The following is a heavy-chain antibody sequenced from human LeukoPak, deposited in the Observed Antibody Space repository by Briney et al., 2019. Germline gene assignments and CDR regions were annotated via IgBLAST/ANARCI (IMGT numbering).Heavy chain of an antibody. CDR2: ISYDGSNK. V-gene: IGHV3-30-3*01. CDR1: GFTFSSYA. J-gene: IGHJ6*03. CDR3: ARDSGGMVRSRYMDV. Sequence: PGRSLRLSCAASGFTFSSYAMHWVRQAPGKGLEWVAVISYDGSNKYYADSVKGRFTISRDNSKNTLYLQMNSLRAEDTAVYYCARDSGGMVRSRYMDVWGKGTTVTVSS. D-gene: IGHD2-2*01.